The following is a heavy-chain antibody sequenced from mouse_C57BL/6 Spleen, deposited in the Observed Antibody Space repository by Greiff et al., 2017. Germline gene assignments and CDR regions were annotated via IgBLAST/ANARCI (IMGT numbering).Heavy chain of an antibody. CDR3: ARDFRANWSWFAY. V-gene: IGHV5-4*01. CDR2: ISDGGSYT. J-gene: IGHJ3*01. D-gene: IGHD4-1*01. Sequence: EVKLVESGGGLVKPGGSLKLSCAASGFTFSSYAMSWVRQTPEKRLEWVATISDGGSYTYYPDIVNGRFTISRDNAKHNLYLQMSHLKSEDTAMXYCARDFRANWSWFAYWGQGTLVTVSA. CDR1: GFTFSSYA.